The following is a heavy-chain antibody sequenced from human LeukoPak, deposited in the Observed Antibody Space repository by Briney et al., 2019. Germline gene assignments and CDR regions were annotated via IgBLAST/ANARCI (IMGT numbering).Heavy chain of an antibody. CDR2: ISYSGST. Sequence: PSETLSLTCTVPGASISSTYWTWIRQPPGKGLEWIAYISYSGSTNYNPSLKSRVTISVDTSKNQLSLKLTSVTAADTAVYYCARPSSTSRWYFDLWGRGTLVTVSS. D-gene: IGHD2-2*01. CDR1: GASISSTY. CDR3: ARPSSTSRWYFDL. J-gene: IGHJ2*01. V-gene: IGHV4-59*01.